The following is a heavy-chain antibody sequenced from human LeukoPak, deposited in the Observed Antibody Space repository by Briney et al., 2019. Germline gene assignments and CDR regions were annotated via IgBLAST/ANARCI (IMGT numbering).Heavy chain of an antibody. CDR2: MCYSGST. V-gene: IGHV4-39*01. J-gene: IGHJ4*02. Sequence: SETLSLTCTVSGCSISTSSYYWGWIRQPPGKGLEWIGSMCYSGSTYYNPSLKSRVTISVDTSKNQVSLKLSSVTAADTALYYCASNEWSGYYFDYWGQGTLVTVSS. CDR3: ASNEWSGYYFDY. CDR1: GCSISTSSYY. D-gene: IGHD3-3*01.